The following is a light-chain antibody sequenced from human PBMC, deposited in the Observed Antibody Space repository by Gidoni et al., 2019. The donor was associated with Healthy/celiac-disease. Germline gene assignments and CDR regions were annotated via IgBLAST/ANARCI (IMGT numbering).Light chain of an antibody. J-gene: IGKJ5*01. CDR2: GAS. CDR1: QSVSSSY. V-gene: IGKV3-20*01. Sequence: EIVLTQSPGTLSLSPGERATLSCRASQSVSSSYLAWYQQKPGQAPRLLIYGASSRATGIPDRFSGSGSGTDFTLTISRLEPEDFAVYYCQQHGSSPPITFGQXTRLEIK. CDR3: QQHGSSPPIT.